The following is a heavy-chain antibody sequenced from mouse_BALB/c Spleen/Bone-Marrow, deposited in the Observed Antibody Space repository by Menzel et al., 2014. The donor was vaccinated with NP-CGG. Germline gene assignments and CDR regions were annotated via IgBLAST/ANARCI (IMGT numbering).Heavy chain of an antibody. CDR2: VNSDSSTI. V-gene: IGHV4-1*02. J-gene: IGHJ2*01. CDR1: GFDFSRYW. CDR3: ARCGYYGFLHY. Sequence: DVQLQESGGGLVQPGGSLKLSCAASGFDFSRYWMSWVRRAPGKGLEWIGEVNSDSSTINYTPSLKDKFIISRDNAKNTLDLQMSRVRSEDAGLYYCARCGYYGFLHYWGQGTTLTVSS. D-gene: IGHD1-1*01.